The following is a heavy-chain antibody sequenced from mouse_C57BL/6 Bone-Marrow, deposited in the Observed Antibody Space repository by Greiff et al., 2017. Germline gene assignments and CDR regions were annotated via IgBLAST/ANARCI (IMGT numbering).Heavy chain of an antibody. V-gene: IGHV1-81*01. Sequence: QVQLKQSGAELARPGASVKLSCKASGYTFTSYGISWVKQRTGQGLEWIGEIYPRSGNTYYNEKFKGKATLTADKSSSTAYMELRSLTSEDSAVYFCARYDYDWFAYWGQGTLVTVSA. J-gene: IGHJ3*01. CDR1: GYTFTSYG. CDR3: ARYDYDWFAY. D-gene: IGHD2-4*01. CDR2: IYPRSGNT.